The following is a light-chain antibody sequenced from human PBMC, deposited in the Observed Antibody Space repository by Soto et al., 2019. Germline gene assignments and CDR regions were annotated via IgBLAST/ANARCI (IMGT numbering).Light chain of an antibody. CDR3: QQYNNWPPIT. J-gene: IGKJ5*01. CDR2: GAY. V-gene: IGKV3-15*01. CDR1: QSVSSN. Sequence: EIVMTQSPATLSVSPGETATLSCRASQSVSSNLAWYQQKPGQAPRLLIYGAYSRATGIPVRFSGSGSGTEFTLTISSLQSEDFAVYYCQQYNNWPPITXGQGTRLEIK.